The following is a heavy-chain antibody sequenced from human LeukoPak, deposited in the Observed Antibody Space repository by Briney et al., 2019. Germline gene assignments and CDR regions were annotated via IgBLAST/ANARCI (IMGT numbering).Heavy chain of an antibody. D-gene: IGHD3-10*01. V-gene: IGHV1-69*13. CDR3: ARLSMVRGVITFDY. Sequence: ASVKVSCKASGGTFSSYAISWVRQAPGQGLEWMGGIIPIFGTANYAQKFQGRVTITADESTSTAYMELSSPRSEDTAVYYCARLSMVRGVITFDYWGQGTLVTVSS. CDR2: IIPIFGTA. J-gene: IGHJ4*02. CDR1: GGTFSSYA.